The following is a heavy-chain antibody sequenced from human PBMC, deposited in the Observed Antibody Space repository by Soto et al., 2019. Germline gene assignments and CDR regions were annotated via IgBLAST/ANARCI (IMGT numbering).Heavy chain of an antibody. J-gene: IGHJ4*02. CDR3: ARETYYYGSGSLAY. CDR2: ISGSGGST. D-gene: IGHD3-10*01. V-gene: IGHV3-23*01. CDR1: GFTFSSYA. Sequence: EVQLLESGGGLVQPGGSLRLSCAASGFTFSSYAMSWVRQAPGKGLEWVSAISGSGGSTYYADSVKGRFTISRDNSXHTRYLQMTSLRAEDTAVYYCARETYYYGSGSLAYWGQGTLVTVSS.